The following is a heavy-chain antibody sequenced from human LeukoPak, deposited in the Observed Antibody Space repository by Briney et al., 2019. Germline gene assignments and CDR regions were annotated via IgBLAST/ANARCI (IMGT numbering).Heavy chain of an antibody. CDR1: GFTFGNYW. CDR2: ITNDGSST. V-gene: IGHV3-74*01. CDR3: AREGPWPVGY. J-gene: IGHJ4*02. Sequence: GGSLRLSCVASGFTFGNYWMHWVRQAPGKGLVWVSRITNDGSSTSYADSVEGRFTISRDNAKNTLYLQMNSLRAEDTAVYYCAREGPWPVGYWGQGTLVTVSS. D-gene: IGHD6-19*01.